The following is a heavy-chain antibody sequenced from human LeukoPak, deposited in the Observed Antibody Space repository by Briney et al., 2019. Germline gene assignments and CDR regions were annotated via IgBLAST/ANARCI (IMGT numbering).Heavy chain of an antibody. CDR3: ARDAVVGTGIAFDV. Sequence: ASVKVSCKASGYTFTSYDMYWVRQAPGQRLEWMGWIIVGNGNTKYSQKFQGRVIITTDTSASTVYMELSSLRSGDTAVYYCARDAVVGTGIAFDVWGQGTMVTVSS. V-gene: IGHV1-3*01. CDR1: GYTFTSYD. D-gene: IGHD4-23*01. J-gene: IGHJ3*01. CDR2: IIVGNGNT.